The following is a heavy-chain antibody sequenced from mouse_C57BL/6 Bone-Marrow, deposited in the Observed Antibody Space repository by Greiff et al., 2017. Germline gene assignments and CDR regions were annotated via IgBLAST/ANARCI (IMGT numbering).Heavy chain of an antibody. CDR2: IYPRDGST. D-gene: IGHD1-1*01. V-gene: IGHV1-85*01. J-gene: IGHJ1*03. Sequence: QVQLQQPGPELVKPGASVKLSCKASGYTFTSYDINWVKQRPGQGLEWIGRIYPRDGSTKYNEKFKGKATLSVDTSSSTAYMELHSLTSEDSAVYFCERGGLCYYGPSCYFDDWGTGTTVTVSS. CDR3: ERGGLCYYGPSCYFDD. CDR1: GYTFTSYD.